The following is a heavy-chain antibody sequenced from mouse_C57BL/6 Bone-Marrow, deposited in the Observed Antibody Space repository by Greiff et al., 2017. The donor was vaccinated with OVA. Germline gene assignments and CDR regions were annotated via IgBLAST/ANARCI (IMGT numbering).Heavy chain of an antibody. J-gene: IGHJ2*01. CDR3: AIPIYYYGSSYRYFDY. CDR1: GYTFTSYW. V-gene: IGHV1-55*01. Sequence: QVQLQQPGAELVKPGASVKMSCKASGYTFTSYWITWVKQRPGQGLEWIGDIYPGSGSTNYNEKFKSKATLTVDTSSSTAYMQLSSLTSEDSAVYDCAIPIYYYGSSYRYFDYWGQGTTLTVSS. D-gene: IGHD1-1*01. CDR2: IYPGSGST.